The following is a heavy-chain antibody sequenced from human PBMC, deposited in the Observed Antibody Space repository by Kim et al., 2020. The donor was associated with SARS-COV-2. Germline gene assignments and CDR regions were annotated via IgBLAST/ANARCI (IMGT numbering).Heavy chain of an antibody. Sequence: SETLSLTCAVYGGSFSGYYWSWIRQPPGKGLEWIGEINHSGSTNYNPSLKSRVTISVDTSKNQFSLKLSSVTAADTAVYYCARGDSSGWYPLLQHWGQGTLVTVSS. CDR2: INHSGST. V-gene: IGHV4-34*01. CDR1: GGSFSGYY. J-gene: IGHJ1*01. CDR3: ARGDSSGWYPLLQH. D-gene: IGHD6-19*01.